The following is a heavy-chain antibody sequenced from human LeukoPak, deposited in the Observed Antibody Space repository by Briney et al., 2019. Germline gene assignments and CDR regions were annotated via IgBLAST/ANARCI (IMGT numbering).Heavy chain of an antibody. Sequence: PSETLSLTCTVSGGSISSYYWSWISQPPGKGLEWVGEINHSGSTNYNPSPKSRVTISLDTSKSQLSLKVRYVTAADTAVYYCARGLNDSWTVENYGGQGTLVTAS. CDR3: ARGLNDSWTVENY. V-gene: IGHV4-34*01. D-gene: IGHD3-3*01. J-gene: IGHJ4*02. CDR1: GGSISSYY. CDR2: INHSGST.